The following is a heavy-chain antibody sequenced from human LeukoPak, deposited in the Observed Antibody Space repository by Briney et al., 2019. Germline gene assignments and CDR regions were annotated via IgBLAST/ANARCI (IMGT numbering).Heavy chain of an antibody. J-gene: IGHJ6*02. CDR1: GGSISSYY. CDR3: ARGPVVAATNSHTYYYYGMDV. CDR2: IYYSGST. V-gene: IGHV4-59*08. Sequence: SETLSLTCTVSGGSISSYYWSWIRQPPGKGLEWIGYIYYSGSTNYNPSLKSRVTISVDTSKNQFSLKLSSVTAADTAVYYCARGPVVAATNSHTYYYYGMDVWGQGTTVTVSS. D-gene: IGHD2-15*01.